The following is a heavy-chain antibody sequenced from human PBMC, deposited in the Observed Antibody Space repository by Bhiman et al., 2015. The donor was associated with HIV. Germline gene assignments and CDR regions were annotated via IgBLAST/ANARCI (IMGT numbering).Heavy chain of an antibody. J-gene: IGHJ4*02. CDR1: GFSFSSYW. D-gene: IGHD3-10*01. CDR3: ARVGRAHLWSWDY. V-gene: IGHV3-7*01. Sequence: EVQLVESGGGLVQPGGSLRLSCAASGFSFSSYWMSWVRQAPGKGLEWVAIIRDDGSEKYYVDSVKGRFTISRDNAKNSLYLQMNSLRADDTAVYYCARVGRAHLWSWDYWGQGTLVTVSS. CDR2: IRDDGSEK.